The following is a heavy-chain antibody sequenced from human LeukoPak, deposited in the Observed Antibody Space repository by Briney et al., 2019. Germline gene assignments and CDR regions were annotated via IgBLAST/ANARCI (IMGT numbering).Heavy chain of an antibody. J-gene: IGHJ4*02. Sequence: PSETLSLTCAVYGESSFSSYYWSWIRQTPGGALEWIGEINHSGYTNYNPSLMSRVTLSIDTSKNQFSLRLSSVTAADTAVYYCSRQVVGNDYWGQGTLVTVSS. V-gene: IGHV4-34*01. CDR2: INHSGYT. CDR1: GESSFSSYY. D-gene: IGHD3-22*01. CDR3: SRQVVGNDY.